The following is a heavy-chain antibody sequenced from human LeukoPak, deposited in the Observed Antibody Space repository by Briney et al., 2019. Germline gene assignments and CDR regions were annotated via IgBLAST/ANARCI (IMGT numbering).Heavy chain of an antibody. V-gene: IGHV3-7*04. D-gene: IGHD2-8*01. J-gene: IGHJ4*02. CDR3: ARARPYCTNGVCYRAYYFDY. CDR1: GFTFSTYW. CDR2: IKHDGSES. Sequence: GGSLRLSCAASGFTFSTYWMTWVRQAPGKGLGWVANIKHDGSESYYVDSVKGRFTISRDNSKNSLFLQMNSLRVEDTAVYYCARARPYCTNGVCYRAYYFDYWGQGTLVTVSS.